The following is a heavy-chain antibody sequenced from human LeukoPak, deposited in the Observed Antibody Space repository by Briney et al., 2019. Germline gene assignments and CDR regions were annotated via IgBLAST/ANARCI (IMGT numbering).Heavy chain of an antibody. CDR3: ARAFSSVNWNAFDY. J-gene: IGHJ4*02. Sequence: GGSLRLSCAASGFIFSSYWMHWVRQAPGKGLVWVARISTDGSNTGHADSVKGRFTISRDNAKDTLYLQMNSLRAEDTAVYYCARAFSSVNWNAFDYRGQGTLVTVSS. D-gene: IGHD1-1*01. V-gene: IGHV3-74*01. CDR2: ISTDGSNT. CDR1: GFIFSSYW.